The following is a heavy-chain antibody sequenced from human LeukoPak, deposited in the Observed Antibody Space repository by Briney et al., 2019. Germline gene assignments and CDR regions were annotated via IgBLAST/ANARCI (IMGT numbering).Heavy chain of an antibody. V-gene: IGHV3-23*01. CDR1: GFTFSSYA. Sequence: GGSLRLSCAASGFTFSSYAMSWVRQAPGKGLEWVSAISGSGGSTYYADSVKGRFTISRDNSKNTLYLQMNSLKTEDTAVYYCTTQPYIAPENYGMDVWGQGTTVTVSS. CDR3: TTQPYIAPENYGMDV. D-gene: IGHD3-16*01. J-gene: IGHJ6*02. CDR2: ISGSGGST.